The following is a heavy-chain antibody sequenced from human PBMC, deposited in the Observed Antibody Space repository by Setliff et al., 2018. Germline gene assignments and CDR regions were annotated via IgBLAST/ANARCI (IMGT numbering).Heavy chain of an antibody. Sequence: LRLSCAASGFTFDDYGMAWVRQAPGKGLEWVSGINWSGAGTGYADSVKGRFTISRDNTNNSLYLQMNNLRVEDTALYYCAKGGVAATAPNGLWGQGTLVTVSS. CDR2: INWSGAGT. J-gene: IGHJ1*01. CDR1: GFTFDDYG. V-gene: IGHV3-20*04. D-gene: IGHD6-13*01. CDR3: AKGGVAATAPNGL.